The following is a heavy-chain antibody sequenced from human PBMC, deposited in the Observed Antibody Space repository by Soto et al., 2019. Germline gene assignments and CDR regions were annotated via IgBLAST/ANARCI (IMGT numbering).Heavy chain of an antibody. V-gene: IGHV3-30*03. Sequence: GGSLRLSCAASGFSFSTYGMHWVRQAPGKGLEWVAFISNDGSNKYYADSVKGRFTISRDNSKNTLYLQMNSLRAEDTAVYYCARDQTTGDWFDAWGRGALVTVSS. J-gene: IGHJ5*02. CDR2: ISNDGSNK. CDR3: ARDQTTGDWFDA. D-gene: IGHD4-17*01. CDR1: GFSFSTYG.